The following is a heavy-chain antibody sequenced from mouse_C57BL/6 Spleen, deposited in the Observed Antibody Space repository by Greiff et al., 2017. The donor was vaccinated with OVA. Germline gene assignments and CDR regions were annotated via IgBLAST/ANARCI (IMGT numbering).Heavy chain of an antibody. Sequence: QVQLQQPGAELVKPGASVKLSCKASGYTFTSYWMHWVKQRPGQGLEWIGMIHPNSGSTNYNEKFKSKATLTVDKSSSTAYMQLSSLTSEYSSVYFCASPFITTVVPNFDYWGQGTTLPVSS. D-gene: IGHD1-1*01. CDR1: GYTFTSYW. V-gene: IGHV1-64*01. CDR2: IHPNSGST. CDR3: ASPFITTVVPNFDY. J-gene: IGHJ2*01.